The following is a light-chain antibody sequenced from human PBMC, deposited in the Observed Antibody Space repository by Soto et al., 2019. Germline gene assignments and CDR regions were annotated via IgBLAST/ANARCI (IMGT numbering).Light chain of an antibody. CDR2: DAS. J-gene: IGKJ1*01. CDR1: QTISSW. CDR3: QQYNSYSRK. V-gene: IGKV1-5*01. Sequence: DIQMTQSPSTLSGSVGDRVTITCRASQTISSWLAWYQQKPGKASKLLIYDASSLESGVPSRFSGGGSGTEFTLTISSLQPDDFATYYCQQYNSYSRKFGQGTKVDIK.